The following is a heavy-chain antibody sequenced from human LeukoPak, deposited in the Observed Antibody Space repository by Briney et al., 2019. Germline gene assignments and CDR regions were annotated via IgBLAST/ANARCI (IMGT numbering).Heavy chain of an antibody. CDR1: GYCFTSYW. CDR2: IYPGDSDT. J-gene: IGHJ4*02. V-gene: IGHV5-51*01. CDR3: ARLVDSYGYSSY. D-gene: IGHD5-18*01. Sequence: GESLKISCKGSGYCFTSYWIGLVRQMPGEVLEWMGIIYPGDSDTRYSPSFQGQVTISDNKSISTAYLQWSSLKASYTAMYYCARLVDSYGYSSYWGQGTLVTVSA.